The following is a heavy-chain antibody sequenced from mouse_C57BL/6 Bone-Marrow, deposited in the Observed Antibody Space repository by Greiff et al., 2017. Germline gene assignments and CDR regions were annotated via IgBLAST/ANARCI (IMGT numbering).Heavy chain of an antibody. J-gene: IGHJ4*01. D-gene: IGHD2-4*01. CDR1: GYSFTDYN. Sequence: ESGPELVKPGASVKISCKASGYSFTDYNMNWVKQSNGKSLEWIGVINPNYGTTSYNQKFKGKATLTVDKASSTAYMQLNSLTSEDSAVYYCSRGYDYDYAMDYWGQGTSVTVSS. CDR2: INPNYGTT. V-gene: IGHV1-39*01. CDR3: SRGYDYDYAMDY.